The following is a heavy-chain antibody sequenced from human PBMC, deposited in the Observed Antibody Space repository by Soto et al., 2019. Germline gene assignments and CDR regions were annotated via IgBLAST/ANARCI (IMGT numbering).Heavy chain of an antibody. D-gene: IGHD1-7*01. CDR2: INAGNGNT. Sequence: GASVKVSCKASGYTFTSYAMHWVRQAPGQRLEWMGWINAGNGNTKYSQKFQGRVTITRDTSASTAYMELSSLRPEDTAVYYCARSDWNSKATFDYWGQGTLVTVSS. J-gene: IGHJ4*02. V-gene: IGHV1-3*01. CDR1: GYTFTSYA. CDR3: ARSDWNSKATFDY.